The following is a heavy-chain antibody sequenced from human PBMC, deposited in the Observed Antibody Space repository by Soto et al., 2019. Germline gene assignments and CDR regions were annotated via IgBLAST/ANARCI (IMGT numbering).Heavy chain of an antibody. J-gene: IGHJ4*02. CDR3: VRRYFDWLDGEYYFDY. CDR2: IYYSGST. CDR1: GGSISSSSYY. D-gene: IGHD3-9*01. V-gene: IGHV4-39*01. Sequence: QLQLQESGPGLVKPSETLSLTCTVSGGSISSSSYYWGWIRQPPGKGLEWIGSIYYSGSTYYNPSLKSRVTISVDTSKNQFSLKLSSVTAADTAVYYCVRRYFDWLDGEYYFDYWGQGTLVTVSS.